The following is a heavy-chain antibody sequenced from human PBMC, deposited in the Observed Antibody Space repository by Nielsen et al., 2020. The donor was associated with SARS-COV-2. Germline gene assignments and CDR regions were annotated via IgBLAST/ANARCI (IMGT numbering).Heavy chain of an antibody. J-gene: IGHJ4*02. CDR3: ATIFYGDYVFDY. V-gene: IGHV3-30*03. Sequence: GGSLRLSCAASGFTFSSYGMHWVRQAPGKGLEWVAVISYDGSNKYYADSVKGRFTISRDNAKNSLYLQMNSLRAEDTALYYCATIFYGDYVFDYWGQGTLVTVSS. CDR1: GFTFSSYG. CDR2: ISYDGSNK. D-gene: IGHD4-17*01.